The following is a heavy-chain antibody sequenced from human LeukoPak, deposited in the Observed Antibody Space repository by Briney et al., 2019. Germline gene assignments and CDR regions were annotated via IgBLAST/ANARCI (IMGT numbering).Heavy chain of an antibody. V-gene: IGHV1-18*01. CDR1: GYTFTSYG. D-gene: IGHD6-6*01. CDR3: ARVGKSSSSPVSWFDP. Sequence: ASVKVSCKASGYTFTSYGISWVRQAPGQGLEWMGWISAYNGNTNYAQKFQGRVTMTRDTSISTAYMELSRLRSDDTAVYYCARVGKSSSSPVSWFDPWGQGTLVTVSS. J-gene: IGHJ5*02. CDR2: ISAYNGNT.